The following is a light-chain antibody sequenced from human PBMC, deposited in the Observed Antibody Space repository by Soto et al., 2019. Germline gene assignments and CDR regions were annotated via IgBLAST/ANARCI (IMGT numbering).Light chain of an antibody. V-gene: IGKV1-33*01. Sequence: DIQMTQSPSSLSASVGDRVTITCQASQDMSHYLNWYQQKLGKAPKLLIYAASNLETVVSSRFSGSGSGTDFTFSIRGLQSEEFATYYYHQYDTLPLNFCGGTRVEIK. CDR1: QDMSHY. CDR3: HQYDTLPLN. J-gene: IGKJ4*01. CDR2: AAS.